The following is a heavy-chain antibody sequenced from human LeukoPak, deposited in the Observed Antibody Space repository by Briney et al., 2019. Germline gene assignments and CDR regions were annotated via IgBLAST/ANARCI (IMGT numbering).Heavy chain of an antibody. J-gene: IGHJ5*02. V-gene: IGHV4-34*01. Sequence: KPSETLSLTCAVYGGSFSGYYWSWIRQPPGKGLEWIGEINHSGSTNYNPSLKSRVTISVDTSKNQFSLKLSSVTAADTAVYYCARQGHYYDSSGFAWGQGTLVTVSS. CDR1: GGSFSGYY. CDR2: INHSGST. CDR3: ARQGHYYDSSGFA. D-gene: IGHD3-22*01.